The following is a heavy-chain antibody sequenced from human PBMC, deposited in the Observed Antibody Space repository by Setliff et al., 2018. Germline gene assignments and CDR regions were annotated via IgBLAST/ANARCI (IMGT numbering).Heavy chain of an antibody. J-gene: IGHJ3*02. CDR3: ARGGDSGSYFLANHDAFDI. CDR1: GGSISSSSYY. CDR2: IHYSGST. V-gene: IGHV4-39*07. D-gene: IGHD1-26*01. Sequence: PSETLSLTCTASGGSISSSSYYWGWIRQPPGKGLEWIGSIHYSGSTYYNPSLKSRVTISIDTSKNQFSLKLSSVTAADTAVYYCARGGDSGSYFLANHDAFDIWGQGTMVTVSS.